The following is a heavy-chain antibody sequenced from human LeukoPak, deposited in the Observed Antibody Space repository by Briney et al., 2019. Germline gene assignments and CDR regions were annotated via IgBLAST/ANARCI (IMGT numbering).Heavy chain of an antibody. D-gene: IGHD3-22*01. CDR1: GGSISSSSYY. V-gene: IGHV4-39*07. Sequence: SETLSLTCTVSGGSISSSSYYWGWIRQPPGKGLEWIGSIYYSGSTYYNPSLKSRVTMSVDTSKNQFSLKLSSVTAADTAVYYCARDVPYYYNSSDYYPFDPWGQGTLVTVSS. CDR2: IYYSGST. CDR3: ARDVPYYYNSSDYYPFDP. J-gene: IGHJ5*02.